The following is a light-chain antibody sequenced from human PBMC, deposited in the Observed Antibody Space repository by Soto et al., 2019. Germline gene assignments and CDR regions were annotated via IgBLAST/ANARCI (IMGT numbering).Light chain of an antibody. Sequence: QSALTQPASVSGSPGQSITISCTGTSSDVGSYNLVSWYQQHPGKAPKLMIYGVSKRPSGVSDRFSGSKSGDTASLTISGLQAEDEADYSCCSYEGVHTLYVFGPGTKVT. CDR3: CSYEGVHTLYV. V-gene: IGLV2-23*02. CDR2: GVS. CDR1: SSDVGSYNL. J-gene: IGLJ1*01.